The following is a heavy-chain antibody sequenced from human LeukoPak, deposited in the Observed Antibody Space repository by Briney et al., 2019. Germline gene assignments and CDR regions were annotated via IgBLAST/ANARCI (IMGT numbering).Heavy chain of an antibody. J-gene: IGHJ5*02. CDR3: ARGASIDYYGSIDV. D-gene: IGHD3-10*01. CDR2: TYYRSKLYN. V-gene: IGHV6-1*01. Sequence: SQTLSLTCAISGDSFSSNSAAWNWVRQSPSRGLEWLGRTYYRSKLYNDYAVSVKSRIPINPDTSKNQFSLQLNSVTPEDTAVYYCARGASIDYYGSIDVWGQGTLVTVSS. CDR1: GDSFSSNSAA.